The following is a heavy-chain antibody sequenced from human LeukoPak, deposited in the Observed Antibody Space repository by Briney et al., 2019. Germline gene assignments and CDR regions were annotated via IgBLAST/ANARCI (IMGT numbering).Heavy chain of an antibody. CDR2: ISYDGRDQ. J-gene: IGHJ4*02. Sequence: PGRSLRLSCAASGFTFSNYAVHWVRQAPGKGLEWVAAISYDGRDQYYADSVKGRFTISRDNVKNTLYLQMNSLRAEDTAVYYCARILDFYYFDYWGQGTLVTVSS. CDR1: GFTFSNYA. D-gene: IGHD3-3*01. V-gene: IGHV3-30*04. CDR3: ARILDFYYFDY.